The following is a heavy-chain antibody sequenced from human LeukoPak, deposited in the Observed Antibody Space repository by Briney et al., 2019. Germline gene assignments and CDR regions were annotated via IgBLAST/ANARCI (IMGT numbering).Heavy chain of an antibody. CDR1: GGSISSYY. V-gene: IGHV4-4*07. CDR2: IYSSGST. CDR3: ARYSSSWTDAFDI. Sequence: PSETLSLTCIVSGGSISSYYWSWIRQPAGKGLEWIGRIYSSGSTNYNPSLRSRVTMSVDTSKNQFSLKLSSVTAADTAVYYCARYSSSWTDAFDIWGQGTMVTVSS. D-gene: IGHD6-13*01. J-gene: IGHJ3*02.